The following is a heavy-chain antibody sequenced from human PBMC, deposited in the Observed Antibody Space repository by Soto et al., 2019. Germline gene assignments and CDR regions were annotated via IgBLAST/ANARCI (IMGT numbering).Heavy chain of an antibody. CDR3: ARDQGYSSGVALYYYYYGMDV. D-gene: IGHD6-19*01. J-gene: IGHJ6*02. CDR1: GDSVSSNSAA. V-gene: IGHV6-1*01. Sequence: SQTLSLTCAISGDSVSSNSAAWNWIRQSPSRGLEWLGRTYYRSKWYNDYAVSVKSRITINPDTSKNQFSLQLNSVTPEDTAVYYCARDQGYSSGVALYYYYYGMDVWGQGTTVTVSS. CDR2: TYYRSKWYN.